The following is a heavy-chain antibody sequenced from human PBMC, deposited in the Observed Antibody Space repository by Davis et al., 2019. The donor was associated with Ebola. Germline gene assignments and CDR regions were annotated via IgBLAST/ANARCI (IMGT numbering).Heavy chain of an antibody. CDR3: ARHSLTYYYDSSGYYGGVNWFDP. V-gene: IGHV4-39*01. CDR2: IYYSGST. CDR1: GGSFSGYY. Sequence: GSLRLSCAVYGGSFSGYYWGWIRQPPGKGLEWIGSIYYSGSTYYNPSLKSRVTISVDTSKNQFSLKLSSVTAADTAVYYCARHSLTYYYDSSGYYGGVNWFDPWGQGTLVTVSS. J-gene: IGHJ5*02. D-gene: IGHD3-22*01.